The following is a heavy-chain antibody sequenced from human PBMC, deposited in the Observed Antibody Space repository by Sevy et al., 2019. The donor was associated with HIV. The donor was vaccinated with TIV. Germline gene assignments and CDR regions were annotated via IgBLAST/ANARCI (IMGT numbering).Heavy chain of an antibody. J-gene: IGHJ4*02. CDR2: ISGTGLST. D-gene: IGHD6-6*01. CDR1: GFTFSNYA. CDR3: AKDLLSMASRQGYFDY. V-gene: IGHV3-23*01. Sequence: GGSLRLSCAASGFTFSNYAMNWVRQAPGKGLEWVSTISGTGLSTYYADSVKGRFTISRDNSKNILYLQMNTLRAEDTAFYCSAKDLLSMASRQGYFDYWGQGTLVTVSS.